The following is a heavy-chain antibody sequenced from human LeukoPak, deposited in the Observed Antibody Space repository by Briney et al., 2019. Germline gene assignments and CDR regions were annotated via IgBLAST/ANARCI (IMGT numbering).Heavy chain of an antibody. CDR2: ISGSGGST. Sequence: GGSLRLSCAASGFTFSSYAMSWVRQAPGKGLEWVSAISGSGGSTYYADSVKGRFTIYRDNSKNRLYLTKDSMRAEDTAVYYCAASRTTVTNFDYWGQGTLVTVSS. CDR1: GFTFSSYA. CDR3: AASRTTVTNFDY. V-gene: IGHV3-23*01. J-gene: IGHJ4*02. D-gene: IGHD4-17*01.